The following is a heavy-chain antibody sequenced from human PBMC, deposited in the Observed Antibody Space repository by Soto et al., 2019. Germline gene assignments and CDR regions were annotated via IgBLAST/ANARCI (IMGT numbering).Heavy chain of an antibody. J-gene: IGHJ5*02. CDR2: IYYSGST. V-gene: IGHV4-31*03. Sequence: QVQLQESGPGLVKPSQTLSLTCTVSGCSISSGGYYWSWIRQHPGKVLEWIGYIYYSGSTYYNPSLKSRVTISVDPSKNQFSLKLSSVTAADTAVYYCARARRTGTTLWFDPWGQGTLVTVSS. D-gene: IGHD1-7*01. CDR3: ARARRTGTTLWFDP. CDR1: GCSISSGGYY.